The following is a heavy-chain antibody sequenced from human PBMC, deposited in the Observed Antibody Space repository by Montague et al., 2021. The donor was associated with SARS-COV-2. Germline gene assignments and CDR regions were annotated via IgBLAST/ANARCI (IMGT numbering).Heavy chain of an antibody. Sequence: SETLSLTCSVSGGTLSSTSFYWGWIRQPPGTGLEWIGTIHYSERPYYNPSLQSRVTISADRSKNRFSLNLGTVTVSDTAVYYCARHGPYYEISTGYFSPYYFDHWGQGSLVTVAS. V-gene: IGHV4-39*01. CDR2: IHYSERP. CDR3: ARHGPYYEISTGYFSPYYFDH. J-gene: IGHJ4*02. D-gene: IGHD3-9*01. CDR1: GGTLSSTSFY.